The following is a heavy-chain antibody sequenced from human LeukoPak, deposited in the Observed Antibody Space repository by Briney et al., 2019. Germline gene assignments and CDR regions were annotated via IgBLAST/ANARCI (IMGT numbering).Heavy chain of an antibody. CDR3: ASYGPRGFDY. Sequence: GGSLRLSCAASGFTFSSYSMNWVRQAPGKGLEWVSSISSSSSYIYYADSVKGRFTISRDNAKNSLYLQTNSLRAEDTAVYYCASYGPRGFDYWGQGTLVTVSS. CDR2: ISSSSSYI. V-gene: IGHV3-21*01. J-gene: IGHJ4*02. CDR1: GFTFSSYS. D-gene: IGHD3-10*01.